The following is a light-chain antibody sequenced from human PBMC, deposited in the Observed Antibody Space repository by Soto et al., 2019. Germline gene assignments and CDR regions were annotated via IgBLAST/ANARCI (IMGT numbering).Light chain of an antibody. CDR2: GAS. CDR3: QQYGSSPTWT. Sequence: ESVLRQSPGTLSLSPGERATLSCRASHSVSSNYLAWYQQKPGQAPRLLIYGASTRATGIPDRFSGSGSGTDFTLTISRLEPEDSAVYYCQQYGSSPTWTFGQGTKVDIK. V-gene: IGKV3-20*01. CDR1: HSVSSNY. J-gene: IGKJ1*01.